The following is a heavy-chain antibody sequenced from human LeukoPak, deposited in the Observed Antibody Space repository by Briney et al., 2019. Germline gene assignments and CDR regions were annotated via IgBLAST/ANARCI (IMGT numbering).Heavy chain of an antibody. V-gene: IGHV4-39*01. CDR3: ARITDRTIFGEIMHGFDV. CDR2: IYYNGRT. D-gene: IGHD3-3*01. J-gene: IGHJ3*01. Sequence: SETLSLTCTVSGGSISSGGYYWGWIRQPPGEGLEWIGNIYYNGRTYYSPSLKSRGTISVDTSNNQFSLKLNSVTAADTAVYYCARITDRTIFGEIMHGFDVWGQGTPVTVSS. CDR1: GGSISSGGYY.